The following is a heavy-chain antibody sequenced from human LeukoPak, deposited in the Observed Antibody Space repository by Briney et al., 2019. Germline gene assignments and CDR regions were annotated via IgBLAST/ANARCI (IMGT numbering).Heavy chain of an antibody. V-gene: IGHV1-18*01. J-gene: IGHJ4*02. CDR2: ISAYNGNT. Sequence: ASVKVSCKASGYTFTSYGISWVRQAPGQGLEWMGWISAYNGNTNYAQKLQGRVTMTTDTSTSTAYMELRSLRSDDTAVYYCAKANCGNECYYILEYWGQGTLVTVSS. CDR1: GYTFTSYG. CDR3: AKANCGNECYYILEY. D-gene: IGHD3-22*01.